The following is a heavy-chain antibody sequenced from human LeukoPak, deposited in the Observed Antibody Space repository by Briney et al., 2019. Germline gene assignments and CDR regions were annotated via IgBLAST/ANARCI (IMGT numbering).Heavy chain of an antibody. CDR3: ARGEYSSSWDHYYFDY. J-gene: IGHJ4*02. V-gene: IGHV1-2*06. CDR2: INPNSGGT. CDR1: GYTFTGYY. Sequence: GASVKVSCKASGYTFTGYYMHWVRQAPGQGLEWMGRINPNSGGTNYAQTFQGRVTMTRDTSITTSYLEVSSLRSDDMAVYYCARGEYSSSWDHYYFDYWGQGTLVTVSS. D-gene: IGHD6-13*01.